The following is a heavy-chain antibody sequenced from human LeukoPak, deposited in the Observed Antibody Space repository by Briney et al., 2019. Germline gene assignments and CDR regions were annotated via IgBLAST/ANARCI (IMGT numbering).Heavy chain of an antibody. D-gene: IGHD5-18*01. J-gene: IGHJ2*01. V-gene: IGHV4-34*01. CDR2: INHSGST. CDR3: ARGVYNYGSYCSFDL. CDR1: GGSFSGYY. Sequence: SETLSLACAVYGGSFSGYYWSWIGQPPVKGLEWIGEINHSGSTNYNPSLKSRVTISVDTSKNQFSLKLTSVTAADTAVYYCARGVYNYGSYCSFDLWGRGTLVTVSS.